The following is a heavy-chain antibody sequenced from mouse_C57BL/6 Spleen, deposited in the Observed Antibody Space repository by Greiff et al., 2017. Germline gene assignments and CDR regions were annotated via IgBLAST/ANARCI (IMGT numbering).Heavy chain of an antibody. J-gene: IGHJ4*01. Sequence: QVHVKQPGAELVKPGASVKLSCKASGYTFISYWMHWVKQRPGQGLEWIGMIHPNSGSTNYNEKFKSKATLTVDKSSSTAYMQLSSLTSEDSAVYYCARAYYYGSSYPSYYAMDYWGQGTSVTVSS. CDR3: ARAYYYGSSYPSYYAMDY. CDR2: IHPNSGST. D-gene: IGHD1-1*01. CDR1: GYTFISYW. V-gene: IGHV1-64*01.